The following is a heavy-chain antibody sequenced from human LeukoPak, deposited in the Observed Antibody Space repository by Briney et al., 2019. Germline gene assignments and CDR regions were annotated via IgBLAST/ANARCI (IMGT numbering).Heavy chain of an antibody. V-gene: IGHV1-2*02. CDR3: ARFHISTGSFDF. Sequence: ASVKVSCKASGYTFTGYYIHWVRQAPGQGLEWVGWINPNNGGTNYAQKFQGRVIMTRDTSISTAYMELSRLRSDDTAVYYCARFHISTGSFDFWGQGTLVTVSS. D-gene: IGHD3-9*01. CDR1: GYTFTGYY. J-gene: IGHJ4*02. CDR2: INPNNGGT.